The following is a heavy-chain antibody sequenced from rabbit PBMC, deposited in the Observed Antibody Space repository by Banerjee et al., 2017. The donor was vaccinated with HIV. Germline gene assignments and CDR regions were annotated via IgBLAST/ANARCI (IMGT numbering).Heavy chain of an antibody. CDR3: ARDLLFRSDSSYFGL. CDR1: GFSFSSGYD. CDR2: IDTGDANT. J-gene: IGHJ4*01. Sequence: QSLEESGGDLVKPGASLTLTCTASGFSFSSGYDMCWVRQAPGKGPEWIACIDTGDANTYYASWAKGRFTISKTSSTTVTLQMTSLTAADTATYFCARDLLFRSDSSYFGLWGPGTLVTVS. D-gene: IGHD8-1*01. V-gene: IGHV1S40*01.